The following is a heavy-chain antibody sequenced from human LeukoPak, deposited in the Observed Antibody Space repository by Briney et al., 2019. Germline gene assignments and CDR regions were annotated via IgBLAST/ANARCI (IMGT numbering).Heavy chain of an antibody. CDR1: GYSSSTGYY. CDR3: ARGLGYCSGGNCYSADPSFHY. V-gene: IGHV4-38-2*01. D-gene: IGHD2-15*01. Sequence: SETLSLTCPVSGYSSSTGYYWGWIRQPPGKGLEWIGSIYHSGSTYYNPSLKSRVTISVDTSENQFSLNLPSVTAADTAVYYCARGLGYCSGGNCYSADPSFHYWGQGTLVTVSS. CDR2: IYHSGST. J-gene: IGHJ4*02.